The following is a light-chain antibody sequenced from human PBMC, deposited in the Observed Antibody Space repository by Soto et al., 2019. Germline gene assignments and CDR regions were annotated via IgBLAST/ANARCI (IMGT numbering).Light chain of an antibody. CDR1: QNINNW. V-gene: IGKV1-5*01. CDR2: DAS. CDR3: QQYNGN. J-gene: IGKJ2*01. Sequence: QMTQSPSTLSASVGDRVTITCRASQNINNWLAWYQQRPGKAPKVLIYDASSLVSGVPSRFSGSRSGTEFTLTISSLQPDDSATYYCQQYNGNFGQGTKLEIK.